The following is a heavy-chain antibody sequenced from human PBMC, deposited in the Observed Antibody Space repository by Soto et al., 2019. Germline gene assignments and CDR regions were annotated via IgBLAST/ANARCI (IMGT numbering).Heavy chain of an antibody. J-gene: IGHJ6*02. CDR1: GFTFSIYS. V-gene: IGHV3-23*01. CDR2: ISGSGGST. Sequence: HLLESGGGLVQPGGSLRLSCAASGFTFSIYSMNWFRQAPGKGLEWVSLISGSGGSTHYADSVEGRFTISRDNSKNTLYLEMDSLRAEDTAVYYCAKVVKYDVLTGYYKGPDYYGMDVWGQGTTVTVSS. CDR3: AKVVKYDVLTGYYKGPDYYGMDV. D-gene: IGHD3-9*01.